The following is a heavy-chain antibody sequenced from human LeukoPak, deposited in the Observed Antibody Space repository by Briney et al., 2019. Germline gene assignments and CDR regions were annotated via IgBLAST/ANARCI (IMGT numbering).Heavy chain of an antibody. CDR2: ISAYNGNT. V-gene: IGHV1-18*01. Sequence: ASVKVSCKASGYTFTSYGISWVRQAPGQGLEWMGWISAYNGNTNYAQKLQGRVTMTTDTSTSTAYMELRSLRSDDTAVYYCARVPIVVVPAADFDYWGQGTLVTVSS. D-gene: IGHD2-2*01. CDR1: GYTFTSYG. CDR3: ARVPIVVVPAADFDY. J-gene: IGHJ4*02.